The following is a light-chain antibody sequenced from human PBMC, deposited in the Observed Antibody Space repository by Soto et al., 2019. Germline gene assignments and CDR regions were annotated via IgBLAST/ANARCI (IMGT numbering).Light chain of an antibody. V-gene: IGLV2-14*01. CDR3: TSCITANTRCV. CDR1: SSDISRYNY. J-gene: IGLJ1*01. CDR2: EVN. Sequence: QSALTQPASVSGSPGQSITISCTGTSSDISRYNYVSWFQQHPGKVPKLVIFEVNYRPSGVSDRFSGSKSGNTASLTITGLQAEDEADYYCTSCITANTRCVFGSGTKLTVL.